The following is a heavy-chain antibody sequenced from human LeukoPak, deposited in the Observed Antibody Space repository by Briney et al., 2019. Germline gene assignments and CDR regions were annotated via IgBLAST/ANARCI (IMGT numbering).Heavy chain of an antibody. CDR3: ARGGAAASTKHAFDI. V-gene: IGHV3-30*02. Sequence: GGSLRLSCAASGFTFSSYGMHWVRQAPGKGLEWVAFMRYDGSNKYYADSVKGRFTISRDNSKNSLYLQMNSLRAEDTAVYYCARGGAAASTKHAFDIWGQGTMVTVSS. CDR1: GFTFSSYG. J-gene: IGHJ3*02. D-gene: IGHD6-13*01. CDR2: MRYDGSNK.